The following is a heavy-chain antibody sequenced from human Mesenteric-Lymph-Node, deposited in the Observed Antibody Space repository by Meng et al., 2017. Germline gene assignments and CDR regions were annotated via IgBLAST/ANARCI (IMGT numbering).Heavy chain of an antibody. J-gene: IGHJ4*02. CDR3: ARDGHAYNYDY. V-gene: IGHV3-33*01. CDR1: GFTFSRYG. CDR2: IWYDESNR. D-gene: IGHD5-24*01. Sequence: VPLVESVGGVGQPGRPLRLSCAAPGFTFSRYGFPWVRQAPGKGLEWVATIWYDESNRYYADSVKGRFTISRDNSKNTLYLQMNNLGAEDTALYYCARDGHAYNYDYWGQGTLVTVSS.